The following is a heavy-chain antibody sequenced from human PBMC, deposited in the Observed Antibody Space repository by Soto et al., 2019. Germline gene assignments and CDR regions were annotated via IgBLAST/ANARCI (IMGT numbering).Heavy chain of an antibody. D-gene: IGHD5-12*01. CDR2: ISAYNGNT. CDR3: ARDGDSSGYSGYDVDYYYYYGMDV. Sequence: GPPVKVSCKASGYTFTSYGISWVRQAPGQGLEWMGWISAYNGNTNYAQKLQGRVTMTTDTSTSTAYMELRSLRSDDTAVYYCARDGDSSGYSGYDVDYYYYYGMDVWGQGTTVTVSS. V-gene: IGHV1-18*04. CDR1: GYTFTSYG. J-gene: IGHJ6*02.